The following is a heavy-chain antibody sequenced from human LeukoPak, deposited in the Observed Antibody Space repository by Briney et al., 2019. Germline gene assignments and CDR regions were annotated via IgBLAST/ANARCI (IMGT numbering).Heavy chain of an antibody. V-gene: IGHV5-51*01. D-gene: IGHD3-22*01. CDR1: GYSLTNYW. CDR3: AGHRKDSSGYRGTDY. Sequence: GESLKISCKGSGYSLTNYWIGWVRQMPGKGLEWMGIIYPNDSNTRSSPSFHGQVNLSANKSIHTAFLQWGSLKASDTAMYYRAGHRKDSSGYRGTDYWRQGTLVTVSS. CDR2: IYPNDSNT. J-gene: IGHJ4*02.